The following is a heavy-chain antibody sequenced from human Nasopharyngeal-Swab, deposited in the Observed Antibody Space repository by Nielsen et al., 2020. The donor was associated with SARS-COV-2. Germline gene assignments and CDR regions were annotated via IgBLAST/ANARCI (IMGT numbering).Heavy chain of an antibody. Sequence: SQTLSLHCAVYGGSFSGYYWSWIRQPPGTGLEWIGEINHSGSTNYNPSLKSRVTISVDTSKNQLPLKLSSVTAADPAVYYCAREKRVVVTAGGFDYWGQGTLVTVSS. CDR3: AREKRVVVTAGGFDY. CDR2: INHSGST. V-gene: IGHV4-34*01. D-gene: IGHD2-21*02. CDR1: GGSFSGYY. J-gene: IGHJ4*02.